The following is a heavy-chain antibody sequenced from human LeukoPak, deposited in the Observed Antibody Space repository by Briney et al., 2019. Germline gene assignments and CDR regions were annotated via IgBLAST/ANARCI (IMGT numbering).Heavy chain of an antibody. CDR3: ATATYYDILTRYYNVNYFDY. V-gene: IGHV1-69*06. Sequence: SVKVSCKASGGTFSRYAISWVRQAPGQGLEWMGGIIPIFGTANYAQKFQGRVTITADKSTSTAYMELSSLRSEDTAVYYCATATYYDILTRYYNVNYFDYWGQGTQVTVSS. D-gene: IGHD3-9*01. J-gene: IGHJ4*02. CDR2: IIPIFGTA. CDR1: GGTFSRYA.